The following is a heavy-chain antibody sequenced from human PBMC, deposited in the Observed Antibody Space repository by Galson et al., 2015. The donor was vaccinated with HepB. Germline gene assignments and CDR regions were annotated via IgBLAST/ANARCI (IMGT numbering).Heavy chain of an antibody. J-gene: IGHJ5*02. CDR2: VRSRVNNYAT. V-gene: IGHV3-73*01. Sequence: SLRLSCAASGFTFSDSALHWVRQAPGKGLEWVGRVRSRVNNYATAFAASVKARFTISRDDSKNTAHLQMDSLKTEDTAVYYFTRQIFGVVGRVNYNWLDPWGQGTLVTVSS. CDR1: GFTFSDSA. CDR3: TRQIFGVVGRVNYNWLDP. D-gene: IGHD3-3*01.